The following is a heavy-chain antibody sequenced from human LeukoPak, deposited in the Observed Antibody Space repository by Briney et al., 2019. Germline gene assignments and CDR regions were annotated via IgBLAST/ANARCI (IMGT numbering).Heavy chain of an antibody. D-gene: IGHD3-9*01. V-gene: IGHV1-2*02. CDR2: INPDSGDT. Sequence: ASVKVSCTASGYIFTGYYLHWVRQAPGQGLEWMGCINPDSGDTNFAQTFQGRVTMTRDTSISTAYMELNMLRSDDTAYYYCARVQYYNILAGAFQYWGQGTLVTVSS. J-gene: IGHJ4*02. CDR1: GYIFTGYY. CDR3: ARVQYYNILAGAFQY.